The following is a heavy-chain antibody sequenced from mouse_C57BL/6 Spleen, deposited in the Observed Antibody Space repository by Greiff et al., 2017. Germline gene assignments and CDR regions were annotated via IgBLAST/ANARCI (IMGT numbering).Heavy chain of an antibody. CDR2: ISGGGGIT. D-gene: IGHD2-3*01. Sequence: EVQGVESGGGLVKPGGSLKLSCAASGFTFSSYTMSWVRQTPEKRLEWVATISGGGGITYYPDSVKGRFTISRDNAKNTLYLQMSSLRSEDTALYYCARSDGYYNWYFDVWGTGTTVTVSS. V-gene: IGHV5-9*01. J-gene: IGHJ1*03. CDR1: GFTFSSYT. CDR3: ARSDGYYNWYFDV.